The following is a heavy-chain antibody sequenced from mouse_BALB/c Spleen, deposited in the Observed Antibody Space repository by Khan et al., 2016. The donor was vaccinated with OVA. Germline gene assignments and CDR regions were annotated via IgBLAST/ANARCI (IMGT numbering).Heavy chain of an antibody. CDR2: IWSGGIT. CDR3: ARNYDYDEGLAY. J-gene: IGHJ3*01. Sequence: QVQLKESGPGLVQPSQSLSITCTVPGFSLISYGVHWVRQSPGKGLEWLGVIWSGGITDYNTAFLSRLNISKDNSKSQVFFKMNSLQADDTAIYYCARNYDYDEGLAYWGQGTLVTVSA. V-gene: IGHV2-2*01. CDR1: GFSLISYG. D-gene: IGHD2-4*01.